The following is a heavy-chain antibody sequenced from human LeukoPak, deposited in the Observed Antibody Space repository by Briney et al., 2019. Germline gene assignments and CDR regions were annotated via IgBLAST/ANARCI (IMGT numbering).Heavy chain of an antibody. CDR2: INDRSTYI. J-gene: IGHJ4*02. V-gene: IGHV3-21*01. CDR1: GFTFSTHS. CDR3: ARMPHCSAATCLSGY. Sequence: PGGSLRLSCAASGFTFSTHSMNWVRQAPGKGLEWVSSINDRSTYIFYADSVKGRFTISRDNAKSSLYLQMNSLRPEDTAVYYCARMPHCSAATCLSGYWGRGTLVTVSS. D-gene: IGHD2-15*01.